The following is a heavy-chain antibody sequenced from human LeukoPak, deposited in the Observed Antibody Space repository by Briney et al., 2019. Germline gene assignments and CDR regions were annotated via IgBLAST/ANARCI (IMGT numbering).Heavy chain of an antibody. CDR2: IYYSGST. CDR3: ARDRGVVATHYYYYGMDV. J-gene: IGHJ6*02. Sequence: SETLSLTCTVSGGSISSYYWSWIRQPPGKGLEWIGYIYYSGSTNYNPSLKSRVTISVDTSKNQFSLKLSSVTAADTAVYYCARDRGVVATHYYYYGMDVWGQGTTVTVSS. CDR1: GGSISSYY. D-gene: IGHD3-22*01. V-gene: IGHV4-59*01.